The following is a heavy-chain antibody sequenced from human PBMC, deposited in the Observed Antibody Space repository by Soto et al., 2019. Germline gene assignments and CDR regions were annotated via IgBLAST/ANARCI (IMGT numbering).Heavy chain of an antibody. CDR3: AREGGGNSGWFDP. V-gene: IGHV1-69*13. CDR2: IIPIFGTA. Sequence: ASVKVSCKASGGTFSSYAISWVRQAPGQGLEWMGGIIPIFGTANYAQKFQGRVTITADESTSTAYMELSSLRSEDTAVYYCAREGGGNSGWFDPWGQGTLVTVSS. D-gene: IGHD2-21*02. J-gene: IGHJ5*02. CDR1: GGTFSSYA.